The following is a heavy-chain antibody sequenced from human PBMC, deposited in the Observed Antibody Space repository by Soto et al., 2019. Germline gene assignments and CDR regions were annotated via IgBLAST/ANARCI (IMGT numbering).Heavy chain of an antibody. CDR1: GYNFNDYY. D-gene: IGHD2-21*01. J-gene: IGHJ6*02. V-gene: IGHV1-2*02. CDR3: AADLRPYTIPQYYYYPMDV. CDR2: INPNGGGT. Sequence: QVQLVQSGAEVKEPGASVRLSCKASGYNFNDYYIYWGRQAPGLGLVCMGWINPNGGGTTYEQKFRGRVTFTRDTSLSTAHLEVTRLTSDDTDVYYCAADLRPYTIPQYYYYPMDVWGQGTTVTVSS.